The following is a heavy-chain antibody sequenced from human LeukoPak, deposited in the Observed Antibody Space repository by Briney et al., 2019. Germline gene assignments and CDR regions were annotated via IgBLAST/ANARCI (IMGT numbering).Heavy chain of an antibody. Sequence: GGSLRLSCAASGFTLSNAWMSWVRQAPGKGLEWVGRIKSKTDAGTTDYAAPVKGRFTISRDDSKNTLYLQMNSLKTEDTAVYYCTTLGGWDYYFDYWGQGTLVTVSS. CDR3: TTLGGWDYYFDY. CDR2: IKSKTDAGTT. D-gene: IGHD6-19*01. CDR1: GFTLSNAW. J-gene: IGHJ4*02. V-gene: IGHV3-15*01.